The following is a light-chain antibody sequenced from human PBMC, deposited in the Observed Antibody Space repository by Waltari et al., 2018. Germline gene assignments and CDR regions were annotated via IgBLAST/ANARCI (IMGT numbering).Light chain of an antibody. V-gene: IGKV3-15*01. J-gene: IGKJ4*01. CDR2: AAS. CDR3: QQYNSWVT. CDR1: QSISSN. Sequence: EIVMTQSPATLSVSPGXRATLSCRASQSISSNLAWYQQKPGQAPRLLIYAASTRATGIPARFSGSGSGTEFTLTISSLQSEDFVLYYCQQYNSWVTFGGGTKVEIK.